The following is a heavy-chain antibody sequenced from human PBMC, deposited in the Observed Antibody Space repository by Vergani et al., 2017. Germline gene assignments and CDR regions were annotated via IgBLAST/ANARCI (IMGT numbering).Heavy chain of an antibody. Sequence: QVQLQQWGAGLLKPSETLSLTCAVYGGSFSGYYWSWIRQPPGKGLEWIGEINHSGSTNYNPSLKSRVTISVDTSKNQFSLKLSSVTAADTAVYYCARVWGSYYYFDLWGRGTLVTVSS. CDR1: GGSFSGYY. J-gene: IGHJ2*01. V-gene: IGHV4-34*01. D-gene: IGHD3-16*01. CDR2: INHSGST. CDR3: ARVWGSYYYFDL.